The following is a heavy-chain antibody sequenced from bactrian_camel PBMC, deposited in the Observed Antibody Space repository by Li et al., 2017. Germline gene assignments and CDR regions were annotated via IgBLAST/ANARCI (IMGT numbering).Heavy chain of an antibody. V-gene: IGHV3S53*01. CDR2: LGGPGGI. CDR1: GTTASRNC. J-gene: IGHJ4*01. D-gene: IGHD2*01. Sequence: HVQLVESGGGSVQAGESPRLSCVASGTTASRNCMAWYRQPPGKEREGVATLGGPGGIRYADSVRGRFTISQDKGKNMVYLQMNSLKPEDTACTTVRQISAHIAVVPTLHGGRIFWARGPRSPSP.